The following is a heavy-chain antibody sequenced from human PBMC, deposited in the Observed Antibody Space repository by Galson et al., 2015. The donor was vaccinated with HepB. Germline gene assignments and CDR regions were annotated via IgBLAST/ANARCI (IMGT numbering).Heavy chain of an antibody. CDR1: GFTFSSYA. CDR3: ARPHGHYYYYYGMDV. Sequence: SLRLSCAASGFTFSSYAMHWVRQAPGKGLEWVAVISYDGSNKYYADSVKGRFTISRDNSKNTLYLQMNSLRAEDTAVYYCARPHGHYYYYYGMDVWGQGTTVTVSS. CDR2: ISYDGSNK. J-gene: IGHJ6*02. V-gene: IGHV3-30-3*01. D-gene: IGHD4-17*01.